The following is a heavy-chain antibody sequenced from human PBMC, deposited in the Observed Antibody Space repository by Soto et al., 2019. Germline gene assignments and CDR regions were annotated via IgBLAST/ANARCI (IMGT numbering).Heavy chain of an antibody. D-gene: IGHD6-13*01. CDR1: GGSISSYY. Sequence: SETLSLTCTASGGSISSYYWSWIRQPPGKGLEWIGYIYYSGSTNYNPSLKSRVTISVDTSKNQFSLKLSSVTAADTAVYYCARDTSSWSEPNWFDPWGQGTLVTVSS. CDR2: IYYSGST. CDR3: ARDTSSWSEPNWFDP. J-gene: IGHJ5*02. V-gene: IGHV4-59*01.